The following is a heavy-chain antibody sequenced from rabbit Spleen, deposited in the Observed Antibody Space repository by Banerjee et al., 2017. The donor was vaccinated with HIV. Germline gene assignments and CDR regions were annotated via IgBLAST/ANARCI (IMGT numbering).Heavy chain of an antibody. J-gene: IGHJ4*01. V-gene: IGHV1S45*01. CDR3: ARDDSVARDGDHSL. D-gene: IGHD2-1*01. Sequence: LEESGGGLVKPGGTLTLTCSVSGFSFSSNWICWVRQAPGKGLEWIACIYIGDGNTYYASWAKGRFTISKTSSTTVTLQMTSLTAADTATYFCARDDSVARDGDHSLWGQGTLVTVS. CDR1: GFSFSSNW. CDR2: IYIGDGNT.